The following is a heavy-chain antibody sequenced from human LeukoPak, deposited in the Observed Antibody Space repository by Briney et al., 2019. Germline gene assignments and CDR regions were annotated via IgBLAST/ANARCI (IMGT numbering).Heavy chain of an antibody. CDR2: ISSSGSTI. Sequence: GGSLRLSCAASGFTFSSYEMNWVRQAPGKGLEWVSYISSSGSTIYYADSVKGRFTISRDNSKNTLYLQMNSLRAEDTAVYYCAKDRLYGADYWGQGTLVTVSS. CDR3: AKDRLYGADY. V-gene: IGHV3-48*03. CDR1: GFTFSSYE. J-gene: IGHJ4*02. D-gene: IGHD4-17*01.